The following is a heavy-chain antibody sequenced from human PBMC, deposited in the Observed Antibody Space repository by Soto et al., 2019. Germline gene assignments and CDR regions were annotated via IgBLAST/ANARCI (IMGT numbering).Heavy chain of an antibody. V-gene: IGHV3-49*04. CDR1: GFTFGDYA. CDR2: IRSKAYGGTT. Sequence: GGSLILSCTASGFTFGDYAMSWVRQAPGKGLEWVGFIRSKAYGGTTEYAASVKGRFTISRDDSKSIAYLQMNSLKTEDTAVYYCTRVGIVVVPAAVDYWGQGTLVTVSS. CDR3: TRVGIVVVPAAVDY. J-gene: IGHJ4*02. D-gene: IGHD2-2*01.